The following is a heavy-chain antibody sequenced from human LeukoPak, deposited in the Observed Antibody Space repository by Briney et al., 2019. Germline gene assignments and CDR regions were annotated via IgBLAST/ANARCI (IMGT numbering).Heavy chain of an antibody. Sequence: GESLKISCKGSGYNFTNYWIAWVRRMPGKGLEWMGIIYPGDSDTRYSPSFQGQVTISADKSISTACLQWSSLKASDTAMYYCAGGRATIGVYAFDIWGQGTMVTVSS. D-gene: IGHD5-12*01. CDR2: IYPGDSDT. J-gene: IGHJ3*02. V-gene: IGHV5-51*01. CDR1: GYNFTNYW. CDR3: AGGRATIGVYAFDI.